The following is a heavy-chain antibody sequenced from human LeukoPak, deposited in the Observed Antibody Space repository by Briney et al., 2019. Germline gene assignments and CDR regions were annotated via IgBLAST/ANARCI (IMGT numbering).Heavy chain of an antibody. CDR2: ISSSSSTI. D-gene: IGHD3-16*02. CDR1: GFTFSSYS. CDR3: ARDLRLGELSLADFDY. Sequence: GGSLRLSCAASGFTFSSYSMNWVRQAPGKGLEWVSYISSSSSTIYYADSVKGRFTISRDNAKNSLYLQMNSLRAEDTAVYYCARDLRLGELSLADFDYWGQGTLVTVSS. J-gene: IGHJ4*02. V-gene: IGHV3-48*01.